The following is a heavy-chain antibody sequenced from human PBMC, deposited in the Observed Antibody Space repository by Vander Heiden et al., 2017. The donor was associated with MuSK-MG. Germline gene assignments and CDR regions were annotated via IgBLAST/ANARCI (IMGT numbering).Heavy chain of an antibody. V-gene: IGHV3-33*01. J-gene: IGHJ6*02. CDR2: IWYDGRNK. D-gene: IGHD3-16*01. CDR1: GFTFSSYG. Sequence: QVQLVESGGGVVQPGRSLRLSCAASGFTFSSYGMHWVRQAPGKGLEWVAVIWYDGRNKYDADSVKGRFTISRDNSKNTLYLKMKSLRAEDTAVYYCVIRKEDSMDVWGQGTTVTVSS. CDR3: VIRKEDSMDV.